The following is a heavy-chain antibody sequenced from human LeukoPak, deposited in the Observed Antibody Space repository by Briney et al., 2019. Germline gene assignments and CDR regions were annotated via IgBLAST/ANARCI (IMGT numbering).Heavy chain of an antibody. Sequence: GGSLRLSCRPSGFTFSRYGMHWVRQAPGKGLEWVAFIQFDGTDELYADSVKGRFTISRDNSQGTLYLQMNSLRTEDTAVYYCAQDLNLAPFDYWGQGTLVTVSS. CDR1: GFTFSRYG. V-gene: IGHV3-30*02. CDR2: IQFDGTDE. CDR3: AQDLNLAPFDY. J-gene: IGHJ4*02.